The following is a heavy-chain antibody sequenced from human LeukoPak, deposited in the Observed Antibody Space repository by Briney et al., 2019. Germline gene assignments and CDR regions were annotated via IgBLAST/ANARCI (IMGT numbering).Heavy chain of an antibody. D-gene: IGHD2-15*01. CDR3: ARDQVSFGFDY. J-gene: IGHJ4*02. V-gene: IGHV1-69*13. Sequence: GASVKVSCKASGGTFSSYAISWVRQAPGQGLEWMGGIIPIFGTANYAQKFQGRVTITADESTGTAYMELSSLRSEDTAVYYCARDQVSFGFDYWGQGTLVTVSS. CDR2: IIPIFGTA. CDR1: GGTFSSYA.